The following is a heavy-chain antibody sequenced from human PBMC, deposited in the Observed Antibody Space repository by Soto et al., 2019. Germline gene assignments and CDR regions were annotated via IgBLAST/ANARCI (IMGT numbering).Heavy chain of an antibody. J-gene: IGHJ6*02. CDR2: ISSSSSYI. Sequence: SGGSLRLSCAASGFTFSSYSMNWVRQAPGEGLVWVSSISSSSSYIYYADSVKGRFTISRDNAKNSLYLQMNSLRAEDTAVYYCARDDADTAPCMACLGGMDVWGQGTTVTVSS. CDR1: GFTFSSYS. D-gene: IGHD5-18*01. CDR3: ARDDADTAPCMACLGGMDV. V-gene: IGHV3-21*01.